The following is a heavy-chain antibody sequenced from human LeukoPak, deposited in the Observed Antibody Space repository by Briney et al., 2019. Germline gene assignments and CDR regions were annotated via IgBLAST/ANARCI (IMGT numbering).Heavy chain of an antibody. CDR2: IIPILGIA. J-gene: IGHJ6*02. V-gene: IGHV1-69*04. D-gene: IGHD3-10*01. Sequence: GASVKVSCKASGGTFSSYAISWVRQAPGQGLEWMGRIIPILGIANYAQKFQGRVAITGDKSTSAAYMELSSLRSEDTAVYYCARETTMVRGEGLDSEDYYYYYGMDVWGQGTTVTVSS. CDR1: GGTFSSYA. CDR3: ARETTMVRGEGLDSEDYYYYYGMDV.